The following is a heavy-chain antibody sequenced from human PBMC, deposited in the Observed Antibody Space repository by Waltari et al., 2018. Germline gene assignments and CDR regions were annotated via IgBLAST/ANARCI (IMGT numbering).Heavy chain of an antibody. J-gene: IGHJ4*02. CDR1: GFTFPTYE. V-gene: IGHV3-48*03. D-gene: IGHD1-20*01. CDR2: ISRSGTSI. Sequence: EMQLVESGGGLVQPGGSLRLSCAASGFTFPTYEMNWVRQAPGKGLEWISYISRSGTSIYYADSVKGRFTISRDNAQDSLYLQMNSLRAEDTAVYYCARAAITGTGFDFWGQGSLVTVSS. CDR3: ARAAITGTGFDF.